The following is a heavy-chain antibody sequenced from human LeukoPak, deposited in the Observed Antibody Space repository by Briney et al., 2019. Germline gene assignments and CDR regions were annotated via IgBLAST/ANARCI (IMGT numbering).Heavy chain of an antibody. Sequence: GGSLRLSCAASGFTFSTYEINWVRQAPGKGLEWLSHISTSGSSIHYADSVKGRFTISRDNAKNSLYLQMNSLRAEDTAVYYCARVRFLEWLSLDYWGQGTLVTVSS. CDR2: ISTSGSSI. J-gene: IGHJ4*02. CDR1: GFTFSTYE. CDR3: ARVRFLEWLSLDY. D-gene: IGHD3-3*01. V-gene: IGHV3-48*03.